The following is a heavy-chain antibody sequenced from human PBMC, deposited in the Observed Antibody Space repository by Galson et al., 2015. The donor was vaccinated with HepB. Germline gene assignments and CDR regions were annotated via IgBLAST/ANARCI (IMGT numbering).Heavy chain of an antibody. CDR3: ASHCTNGVCPRASYYYYYYGMDV. D-gene: IGHD2-8*01. CDR1: GGTFSSYA. CDR2: IIPIFGTA. Sequence: SVKVSCKASGGTFSSYAISWVRQAPGQGLEWMGGIIPIFGTANYAQKFQGRVTITADESTSTAYMELSSLRSEDTAVYYCASHCTNGVCPRASYYYYYYGMDVWGQGTTVTVSS. V-gene: IGHV1-69*13. J-gene: IGHJ6*02.